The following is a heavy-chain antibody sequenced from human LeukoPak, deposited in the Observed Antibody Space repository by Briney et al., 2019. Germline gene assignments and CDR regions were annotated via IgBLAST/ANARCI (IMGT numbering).Heavy chain of an antibody. CDR3: VGEKSFFGEAI. CDR2: MFYSGTI. J-gene: IGHJ3*02. D-gene: IGHD3-10*01. Sequence: SETLSLTCTVSGVSITTYYWNWVRQPPGKGLEWIGHMFYSGTISYNPSLKSRVAISADTFKSRVSLTVTSVTAADTAVYYCVGEKSFFGEAIWSQGTLVTVSS. CDR1: GVSITTYY. V-gene: IGHV4-59*01.